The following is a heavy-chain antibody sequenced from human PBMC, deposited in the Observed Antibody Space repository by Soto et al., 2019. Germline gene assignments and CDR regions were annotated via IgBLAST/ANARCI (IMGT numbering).Heavy chain of an antibody. CDR1: EGSFSGYY. V-gene: IGHV4-34*01. Sequence: SETLSLTCAVYEGSFSGYYWSWIRQPPGKGQEWIGEINHSGSTNYNPSLKSRVTISVDTSKNQFSLKLSSVTAADTAVYYCARGRKYYDFWSGYYGSYYYYMDVWGKGTTVT. CDR2: INHSGST. J-gene: IGHJ6*03. CDR3: ARGRKYYDFWSGYYGSYYYYMDV. D-gene: IGHD3-3*01.